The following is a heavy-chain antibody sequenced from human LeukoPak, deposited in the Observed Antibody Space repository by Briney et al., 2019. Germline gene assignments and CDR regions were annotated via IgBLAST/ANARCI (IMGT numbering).Heavy chain of an antibody. D-gene: IGHD5-24*01. J-gene: IGHJ3*02. Sequence: ASMKVLCKASGYTLINLCIRWVRQAPGQGLEGMGWISAHNGDTYYPQKFQGRVTMTTDTSTSTIFMELRSLRSDDTAVYYCARELREELAPELETDAFDIWGQGTMVTVSS. CDR3: ARELREELAPELETDAFDI. CDR2: ISAHNGDT. V-gene: IGHV1-18*01. CDR1: GYTLINLC.